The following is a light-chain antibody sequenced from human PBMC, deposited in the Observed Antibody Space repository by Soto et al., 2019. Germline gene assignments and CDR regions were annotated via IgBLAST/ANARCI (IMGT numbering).Light chain of an antibody. CDR3: QQRSNWPRIT. CDR1: QKIDDW. J-gene: IGKJ5*01. V-gene: IGKV1-5*01. CDR2: DAS. Sequence: DVQMTQSPSTLAASVGDRVTITCRASQKIDDWMAWYQQRPGKAPKLLIFDASSLESGVPSRFSGSGSGTEFTLTISSLEPEDFAVYYCQQRSNWPRITFGQGTRLEIK.